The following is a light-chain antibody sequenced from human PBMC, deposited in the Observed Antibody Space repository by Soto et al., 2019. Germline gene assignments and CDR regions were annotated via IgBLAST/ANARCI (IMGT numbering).Light chain of an antibody. V-gene: IGKV3-15*01. CDR3: QEYRKWPSRT. J-gene: IGKJ1*01. CDR2: DTS. Sequence: EVVIRQSPATLSVSPGAGATLSCRASQGIGDTLAWYQHKPGQTPRLLIYDTSTRATGVPTRFSGRRSGAEFTLTINSLQSEDFAVYDGQEYRKWPSRTFGPGTKVDIK. CDR1: QGIGDT.